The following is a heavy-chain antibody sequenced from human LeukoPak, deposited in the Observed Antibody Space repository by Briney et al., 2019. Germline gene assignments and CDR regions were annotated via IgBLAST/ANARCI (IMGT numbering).Heavy chain of an antibody. D-gene: IGHD3-22*01. J-gene: IGHJ4*02. CDR1: GFTFSTYS. Sequence: GGSLRLSCAASGFTFSTYSMNWVRQAPGKGLEWVSSISSGSSYIYYADSVKGRFTISRDNAKNSLYLQMNSLRAEDTALYYCARARPVKGYDNPFDYWGQGTLVTVSS. V-gene: IGHV3-21*01. CDR3: ARARPVKGYDNPFDY. CDR2: ISSGSSYI.